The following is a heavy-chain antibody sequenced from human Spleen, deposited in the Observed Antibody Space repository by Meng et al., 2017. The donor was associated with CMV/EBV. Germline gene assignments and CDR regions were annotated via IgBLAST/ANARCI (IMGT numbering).Heavy chain of an antibody. CDR2: IIPILAIT. CDR1: YG. CDR3: GRYTDIVSVIAATRDYWLDP. V-gene: IGHV1-69*04. Sequence: YGVIWVRQAPGQGLEWMGTIIPILAITKYAQKFQGRVTITADKTSSTVYMELSSLRSDDTAVYYCGRYTDIVSVIAATRDYWLDPWGQGTLVTVSS. D-gene: IGHD2-15*01. J-gene: IGHJ5*02.